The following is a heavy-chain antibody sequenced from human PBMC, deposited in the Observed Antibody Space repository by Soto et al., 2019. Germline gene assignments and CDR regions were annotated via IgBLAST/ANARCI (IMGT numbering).Heavy chain of an antibody. CDR3: ARGCPPFWSGYYTGKRSWFDP. D-gene: IGHD3-3*01. CDR2: INHSGST. Sequence: SETLSLTCAVYGGSFSGYYWSWIRQPPGKGLEWIGEINHSGSTNYNPSLKSRVTISVDTSKNQFSLKLSSVTAADTAVYYCARGCPPFWSGYYTGKRSWFDPWGQGTLVTVSS. V-gene: IGHV4-34*01. CDR1: GGSFSGYY. J-gene: IGHJ5*02.